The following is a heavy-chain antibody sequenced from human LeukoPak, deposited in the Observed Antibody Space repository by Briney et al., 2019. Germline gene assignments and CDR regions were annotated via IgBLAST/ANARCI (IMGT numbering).Heavy chain of an antibody. CDR2: ISYDGSNK. J-gene: IGHJ4*02. CDR1: GFTFSSYA. V-gene: IGHV3-30*04. CDR3: ATLAVAGTFDY. D-gene: IGHD6-19*01. Sequence: GGSLRLSCAASGFTFSSYAMHWVRQAPGKGLEWVAVISYDGSNKYYADSVKGRFTISRDNSKNTLYLQMNSLRAEDTAVYYCATLAVAGTFDYWGQGTLVTVSS.